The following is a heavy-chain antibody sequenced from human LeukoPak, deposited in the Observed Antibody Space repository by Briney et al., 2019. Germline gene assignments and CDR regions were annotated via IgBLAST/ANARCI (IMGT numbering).Heavy chain of an antibody. J-gene: IGHJ3*02. CDR1: GYSFTSYW. CDR3: ARLEIQLWLQGAFDI. CDR2: IYPGDSDT. D-gene: IGHD5-18*01. Sequence: GESLKISCKGSGYSFTSYWIGWVRQMPGKGLEWMGIIYPGDSDTRYSPSFQGQVTISAGKSISTAYLQWSSLKASDTAMYYCARLEIQLWLQGAFDIWGQGTMVTVSS. V-gene: IGHV5-51*01.